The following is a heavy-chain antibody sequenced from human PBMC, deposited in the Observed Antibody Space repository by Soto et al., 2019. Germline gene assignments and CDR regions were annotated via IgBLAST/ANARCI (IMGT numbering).Heavy chain of an antibody. CDR3: ARHDWAKPFDY. J-gene: IGHJ4*02. CDR1: GGSISTSNW. D-gene: IGHD3-9*01. Sequence: PSETLSLTCAVSGGSISTSNWWSWVRQPPGKGLEWIGEVYHSGSTNYNPSFKSRVAMSVDTSKNQFSLKLSSVTAADTAVYYCARHDWAKPFDYWGQGTLVTVSS. CDR2: VYHSGST. V-gene: IGHV4-4*02.